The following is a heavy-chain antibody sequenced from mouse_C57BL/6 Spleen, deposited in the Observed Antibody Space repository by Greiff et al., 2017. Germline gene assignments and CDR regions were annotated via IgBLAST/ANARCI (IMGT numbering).Heavy chain of an antibody. Sequence: VHLVESDAELVKPGASVKISCKVSGYTFTDHTIHWMKQRPEQGLEWIGYIYPRDGSTKYNEKFKGKATLTADKSSSTAYMQLNSLTSEDSAVYFCAREEDSYYYGSSSWFAYWGQGTLVTVSA. CDR2: IYPRDGST. CDR1: GYTFTDHT. J-gene: IGHJ3*01. CDR3: AREEDSYYYGSSSWFAY. D-gene: IGHD1-1*01. V-gene: IGHV1-78*01.